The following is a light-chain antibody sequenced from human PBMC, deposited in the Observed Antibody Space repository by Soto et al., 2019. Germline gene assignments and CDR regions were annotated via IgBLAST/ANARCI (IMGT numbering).Light chain of an antibody. Sequence: IQMTQSPSSLSASVGDRVIITCRASQGIGNSLAWYQQKAGRVPKLLMHSASTLLSGVPSRFSGSGSGTDFTLTISSLQPEDVATYYCQKYDSAPWTFGQGTKAEIK. CDR1: QGIGNS. CDR3: QKYDSAPWT. V-gene: IGKV1-27*01. CDR2: SAS. J-gene: IGKJ1*01.